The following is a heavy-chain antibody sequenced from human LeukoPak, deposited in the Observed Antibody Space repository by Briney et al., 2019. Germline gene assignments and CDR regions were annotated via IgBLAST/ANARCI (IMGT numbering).Heavy chain of an antibody. V-gene: IGHV3-23*01. CDR1: GFTFSSYA. CDR3: AKDRIAAAALPDY. Sequence: GGSLRLSCAASGFTFSSYAMNWVRQPPGKGLECVSTISGSGGSTYYADSVKGRFTISRDNSKNTLYLQMNSLRAEDTAVYYCAKDRIAAAALPDYWGQGTLVTVSS. D-gene: IGHD6-13*01. CDR2: ISGSGGST. J-gene: IGHJ4*02.